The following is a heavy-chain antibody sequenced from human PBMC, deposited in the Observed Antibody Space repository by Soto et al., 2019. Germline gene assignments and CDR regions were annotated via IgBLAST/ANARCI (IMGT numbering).Heavy chain of an antibody. J-gene: IGHJ6*02. V-gene: IGHV3-23*01. CDR2: ISGRGGST. CDR1: GFTFSSYA. D-gene: IGHD2-15*01. Sequence: GGSLRLSCAASGFTFSSYAMSWVRQAPGKGLEWVSAISGRGGSTYYADSVKGRFTISRDNSKNTLYLQMNSLRAEDTAVYYCAKVPWGCSGGSCYSGVPDTYYYYGMDVWGQGTTVTGSS. CDR3: AKVPWGCSGGSCYSGVPDTYYYYGMDV.